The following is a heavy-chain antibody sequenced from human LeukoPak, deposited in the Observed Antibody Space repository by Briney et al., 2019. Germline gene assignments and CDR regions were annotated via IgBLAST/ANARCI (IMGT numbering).Heavy chain of an antibody. D-gene: IGHD2-2*02. V-gene: IGHV4-38-2*02. CDR2: IYHSGST. CDR3: AALAYCSSTSCYTSYAFDI. CDR1: GYSISSGYY. J-gene: IGHJ3*02. Sequence: SETLSLTCTVSGYSISSGYYWGWIRQPPGKGLEWIGSIYHSGSTFYNSSLKSRVTISVDTSKNQFSLKLSSVTAADTAVYYCAALAYCSSTSCYTSYAFDIWGQGTMVTVSS.